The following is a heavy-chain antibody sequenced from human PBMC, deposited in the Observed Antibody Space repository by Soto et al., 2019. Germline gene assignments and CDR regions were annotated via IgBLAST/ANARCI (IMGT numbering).Heavy chain of an antibody. D-gene: IGHD6-13*01. V-gene: IGHV4-61*01. CDR2: IYYSGST. Sequence: SETLSLTCTVSGGSVSSGSYYWSWIRQPPGKGLEWIGYIYYSGSTNYNPSLKSRVTISVDTSKNQFSLKLSSVTAADTAVYYCAREQQLTYYFDYWGQGTLVTSPQ. CDR1: GGSVSSGSYY. CDR3: AREQQLTYYFDY. J-gene: IGHJ4*02.